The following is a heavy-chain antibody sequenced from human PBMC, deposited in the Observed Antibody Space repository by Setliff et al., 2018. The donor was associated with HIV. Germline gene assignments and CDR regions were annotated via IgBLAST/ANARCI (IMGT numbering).Heavy chain of an antibody. CDR2: IYYSGST. V-gene: IGHV4-59*11. CDR3: ARDQSIAARYLFDP. Sequence: ETLSLTCTVSGGSISSHYWSWIRQPPGKGLEWIGSIYYSGSTNYNPSLKSRVTISVDKSKNQFSLKLTSVTAADTAVYYCARDQSIAARYLFDPWGQGTLVTVSS. J-gene: IGHJ5*02. CDR1: GGSISSHY. D-gene: IGHD6-6*01.